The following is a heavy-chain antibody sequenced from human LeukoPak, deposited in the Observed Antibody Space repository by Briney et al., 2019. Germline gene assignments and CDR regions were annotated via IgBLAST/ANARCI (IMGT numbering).Heavy chain of an antibody. D-gene: IGHD3-10*01. CDR2: INHSGST. V-gene: IGHV4-34*01. Sequence: PSETLSLTCAAYGGSFSGYYWSWIRQPPGKGLDWIGEINHSGSTNYNPSLKSRLTISIDTSKNQFALRLSSVTAADTAVYYCARGLPIISMLRGVKPSVMFDSWGQGTLVTVSS. J-gene: IGHJ5*01. CDR3: ARGLPIISMLRGVKPSVMFDS. CDR1: GGSFSGYY.